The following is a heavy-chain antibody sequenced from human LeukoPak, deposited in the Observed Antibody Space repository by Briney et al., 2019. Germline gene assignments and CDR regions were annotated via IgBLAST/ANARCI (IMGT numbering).Heavy chain of an antibody. Sequence: SETLSLTCTVSGGSISSSSYYWGWIRQPPGKGLEWIGSIYYSGSTCYNPSLKSRVTVSVDTSKNQFSLRLSSVTAADTAVYYCARHSGSGSYHCPFDYWGQGTLVTVSS. D-gene: IGHD3-10*01. V-gene: IGHV4-39*01. J-gene: IGHJ4*02. CDR2: IYYSGST. CDR1: GGSISSSSYY. CDR3: ARHSGSGSYHCPFDY.